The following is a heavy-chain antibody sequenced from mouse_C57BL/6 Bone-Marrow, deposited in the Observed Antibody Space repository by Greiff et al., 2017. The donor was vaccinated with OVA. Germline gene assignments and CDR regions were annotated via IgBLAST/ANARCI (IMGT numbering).Heavy chain of an antibody. CDR3: ARQLRPSAMDY. D-gene: IGHD3-2*02. CDR2: INPNNGGT. CDR1: GYTFTDYY. J-gene: IGHJ4*01. V-gene: IGHV1-26*01. Sequence: VQLQQSGPELVKPGASVKISCKASGYTFTDYYMNWVKQSHGKSLEWIGDINPNNGGTSYNQKFKGKATLTVDKSSSTAYMELRSLTSEDSAVYYCARQLRPSAMDYWGQGTSVTVSS.